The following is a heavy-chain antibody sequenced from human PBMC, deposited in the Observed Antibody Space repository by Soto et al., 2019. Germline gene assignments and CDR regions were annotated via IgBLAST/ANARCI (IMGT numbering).Heavy chain of an antibody. CDR1: GYTFTSYH. Sequence: QVQLVQSGAEVKKPGASVKVSCKASGYTFTSYHITWVRQAPGQGLEWLGWISAYNGNTNYAQKLQGRVTMTTDTPTRTAYMELRSLGSDDTAVYYCARDSPPPREWGQGTLVTVSS. V-gene: IGHV1-18*01. J-gene: IGHJ4*02. CDR2: ISAYNGNT. CDR3: ARDSPPPRE.